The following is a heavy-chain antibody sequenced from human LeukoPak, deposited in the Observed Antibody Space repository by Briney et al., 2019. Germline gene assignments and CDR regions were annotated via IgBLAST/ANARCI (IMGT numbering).Heavy chain of an antibody. V-gene: IGHV1-8*03. CDR1: GYTFTTYD. CDR3: ATVAGSIDY. D-gene: IGHD6-19*01. J-gene: IGHJ4*02. CDR2: ISLKSGNA. Sequence: GASVKVSCKASGYTFTTYDINWVRQATGQGLEWMGWISLKSGNAGYAQNFQGRVTITRDTSISTAYMELSGLRSEDTAVYYCATVAGSIDYWGQGTLVTVSS.